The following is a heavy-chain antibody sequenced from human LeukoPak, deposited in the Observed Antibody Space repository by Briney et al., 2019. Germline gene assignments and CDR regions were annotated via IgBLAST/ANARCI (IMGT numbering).Heavy chain of an antibody. J-gene: IGHJ4*02. CDR1: GYSISSGYY. V-gene: IGHV4-38-2*02. Sequence: SETLSLTCTVSGYSISSGYYWGWIRQPPGKGLEWIGSIYHSGSTYYNPSLKSRVTISVDTSKNQFSLKLSSVTAADTAVYYCAREASHQGFSDFWSGYYNDYWGQGTLVTVSS. CDR2: IYHSGST. CDR3: AREASHQGFSDFWSGYYNDY. D-gene: IGHD3-3*01.